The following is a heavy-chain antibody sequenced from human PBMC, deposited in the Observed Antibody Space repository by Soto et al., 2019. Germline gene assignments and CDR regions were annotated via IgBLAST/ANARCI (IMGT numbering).Heavy chain of an antibody. D-gene: IGHD6-19*01. CDR1: GYSFTSYW. J-gene: IGHJ4*02. CDR3: ARQRYSSGANFDY. CDR2: IYPGDSDT. Sequence: GESLKISCKVSGYSFTSYWIGWVRQMPGKGLEWMGIIYPGDSDTRYSPSFQGQVTISADKSISTAYLQWSSLKASDTAMYYCARQRYSSGANFDYWGQGTLVTVSS. V-gene: IGHV5-51*01.